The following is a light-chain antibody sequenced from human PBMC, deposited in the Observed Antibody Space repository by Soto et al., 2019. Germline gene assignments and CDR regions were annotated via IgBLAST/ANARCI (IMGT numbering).Light chain of an antibody. J-gene: IGLJ2*01. CDR2: EVS. Sequence: QSALTQPASVSGSPGQSITISCTGTSSDVGGYNYVSWYQQQPGKAPKLMIYEVSNRPSGVSDRFSGPKSGNTASLTIAGLQAEDEADYYCTSKTSRSYVVFGGGTKVTVL. V-gene: IGLV2-14*01. CDR3: TSKTSRSYVV. CDR1: SSDVGGYNY.